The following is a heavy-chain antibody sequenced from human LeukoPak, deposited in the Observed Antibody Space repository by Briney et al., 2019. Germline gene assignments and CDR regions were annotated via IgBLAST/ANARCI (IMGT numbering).Heavy chain of an antibody. J-gene: IGHJ6*03. CDR3: ARADCSSTSCYVGGDYYYYMDV. Sequence: GASVKVSCKASGYTFTGYYMHWVRQAPGQGLEWMGWINPNSGGTNYAQKFQGRVTMTRDTSISTAYMELSRLRSDDTAVYYCARADCSSTSCYVGGDYYYYMDVWGKGTTVTVSS. CDR1: GYTFTGYY. V-gene: IGHV1-2*02. CDR2: INPNSGGT. D-gene: IGHD2-2*01.